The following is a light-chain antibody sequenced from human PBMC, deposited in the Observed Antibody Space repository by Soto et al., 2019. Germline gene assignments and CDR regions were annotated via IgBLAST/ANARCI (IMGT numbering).Light chain of an antibody. CDR2: GAS. CDR3: QQYGSSYT. Sequence: EIVLTQSPGTLSLSPGERATLSCRASQSVSSSYLAWYQQKPGQAPRVLIYGASNRATGIPDRFSGSGSGTDFILTISRLEPEDFAVYYCQQYGSSYTFGQGTKLEIK. CDR1: QSVSSSY. V-gene: IGKV3-20*01. J-gene: IGKJ2*01.